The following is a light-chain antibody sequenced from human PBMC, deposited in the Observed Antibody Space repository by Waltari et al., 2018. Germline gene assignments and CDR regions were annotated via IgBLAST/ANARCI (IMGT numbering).Light chain of an antibody. J-gene: IGLJ3*02. V-gene: IGLV1-40*01. CDR1: SSNIGAGYD. CDR2: GNT. CDR3: QSYDTRLGAWV. Sequence: QSMLTQPPSVSGAPGQRVTISCTGSSSNIGAGYDVPWYQHLPGTAPKLLIYGNTNRPSGVPDQFSGSKSGTSASLVITGLQAEDEANYYCQSYDTRLGAWVFGGGTKLTVL.